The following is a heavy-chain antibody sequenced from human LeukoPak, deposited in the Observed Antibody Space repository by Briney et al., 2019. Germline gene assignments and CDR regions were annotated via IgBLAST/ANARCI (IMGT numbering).Heavy chain of an antibody. CDR2: IYYSGST. V-gene: IGHV4-59*01. CDR3: ARGRGAVAGTFDY. D-gene: IGHD6-19*01. J-gene: IGHJ4*02. CDR1: GGSISSYY. Sequence: SETLSLTCTVSGGSISSYYWSWIRQPPGKGLEWIGYIYYSGSTNYNPSLKSRVTISVDTSKNQFSLKLSSVTAADTAVYYCARGRGAVAGTFDYWGQGTLVTVSS.